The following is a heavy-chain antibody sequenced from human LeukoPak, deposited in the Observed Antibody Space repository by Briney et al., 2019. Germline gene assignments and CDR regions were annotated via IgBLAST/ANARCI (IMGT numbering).Heavy chain of an antibody. CDR2: MNPNSGNT. CDR1: GYTFTSYD. CDR3: AGSRGHYYGMDV. J-gene: IGHJ6*02. D-gene: IGHD5/OR15-5a*01. Sequence: ASVKVSCKASGYTFTSYDINWVRQATGQGLEWMGWMNPNSGNTGYAQKFQGRVTMTRNTSISTAYMELSSLRSEDTAVYCCAGSRGHYYGMDVWGQGTTVTVSS. V-gene: IGHV1-8*01.